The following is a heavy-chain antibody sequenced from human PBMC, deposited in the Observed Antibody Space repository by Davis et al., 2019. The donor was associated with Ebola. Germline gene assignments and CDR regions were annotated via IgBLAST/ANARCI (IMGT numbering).Heavy chain of an antibody. CDR1: GAFVSSGGYS. J-gene: IGHJ4*02. CDR3: ARIKGLHRWNYFDY. D-gene: IGHD4-11*01. Sequence: SETLSLTCAVSGAFVSSGGYSWIWIRQPPGKGLEWIGYYYYTGSTNYNPSLKSRVTISVDTSKNQFSLKLSSVTAADTAVYYCARIKGLHRWNYFDYWGQGTLVTVSS. V-gene: IGHV4-61*08. CDR2: YYYTGST.